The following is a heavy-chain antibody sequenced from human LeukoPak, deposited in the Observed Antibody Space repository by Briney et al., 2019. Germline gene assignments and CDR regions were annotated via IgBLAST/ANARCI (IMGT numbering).Heavy chain of an antibody. Sequence: SEALSLTCAVYGGSFSGYYWSWIRQPPGKGLEWVGETNHSGSTNYNPSLKSRVTISVDTSKNQFSLKLSSVTAADTAVYYCARRPFSIFGVVRGAFFDYWGQGTLVTVSS. CDR3: ARRPFSIFGVVRGAFFDY. CDR1: GGSFSGYY. CDR2: TNHSGST. J-gene: IGHJ4*02. D-gene: IGHD3-3*01. V-gene: IGHV4-34*01.